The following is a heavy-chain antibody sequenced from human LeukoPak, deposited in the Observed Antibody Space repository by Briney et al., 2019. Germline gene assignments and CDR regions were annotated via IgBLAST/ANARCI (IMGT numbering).Heavy chain of an antibody. D-gene: IGHD3-10*01. J-gene: IGHJ4*02. CDR3: AKVAKYYYGPETYYFFEQ. Sequence: PGGSLRLSCAASGFPFSTYWMSWVRQAPGKGLECVANINQDGTEKYYVDSVKGRFTISRDYAKNSLYLQMNSLRVEDTAVYYCAKVAKYYYGPETYYFFEQWGQGTPVTASS. CDR2: INQDGTEK. CDR1: GFPFSTYW. V-gene: IGHV3-7*01.